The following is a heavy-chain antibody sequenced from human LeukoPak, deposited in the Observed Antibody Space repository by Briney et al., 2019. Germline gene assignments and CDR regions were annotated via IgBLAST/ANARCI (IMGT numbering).Heavy chain of an antibody. Sequence: GGSLRLSCAASGFTFDDYAMHWVRQAPGKGVEWVSGISWNSGSIGYADSVKGRFTISRDNAKNSLYLQMNSLRAEDTALYYCAKAGPFYDYVWGSYRSKYFDYWGQGTLVTVSS. CDR1: GFTFDDYA. D-gene: IGHD3-16*02. CDR2: ISWNSGSI. V-gene: IGHV3-9*01. J-gene: IGHJ4*02. CDR3: AKAGPFYDYVWGSYRSKYFDY.